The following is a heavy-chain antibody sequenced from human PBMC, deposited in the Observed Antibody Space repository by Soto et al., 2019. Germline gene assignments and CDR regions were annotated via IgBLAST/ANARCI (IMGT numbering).Heavy chain of an antibody. J-gene: IGHJ5*02. Sequence: PSETLSLTCAVSGGSISSGGYSWSWIRQPPGKGLEWIGYIYHSGSTYYNPSLKSRVTISVDRSKNQFSLKLSSVTAADTAVYYCARGLGSAMPFDPWGQGTLVTVS. V-gene: IGHV4-30-2*01. CDR3: ARGLGSAMPFDP. D-gene: IGHD2-2*01. CDR2: IYHSGST. CDR1: GGSISSGGYS.